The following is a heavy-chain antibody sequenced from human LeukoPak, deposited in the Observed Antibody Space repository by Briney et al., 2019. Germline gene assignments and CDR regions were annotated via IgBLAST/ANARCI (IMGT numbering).Heavy chain of an antibody. J-gene: IGHJ5*02. CDR1: GYTFTSYG. CDR2: ISAYNGNT. V-gene: IGHV1-18*01. D-gene: IGHD6-19*01. CDR3: ARVFGIAVSYWFDP. Sequence: ASVKVSCKASGYTFTSYGISWVRQAPGQGLEWMGWISAYNGNTNYAQKLQGRVTMTTDTSTSTAYMELRSLRSDDTAVYYCARVFGIAVSYWFDPWGQGTLVTVSS.